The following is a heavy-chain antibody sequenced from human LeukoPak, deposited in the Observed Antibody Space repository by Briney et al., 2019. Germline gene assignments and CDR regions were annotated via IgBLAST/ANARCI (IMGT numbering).Heavy chain of an antibody. D-gene: IGHD3-10*01. CDR1: GFTFNNYA. CDR3: AKGSPYGSGSYFCDMDV. J-gene: IGHJ6*02. Sequence: GGSLRLSCAASGFTFNNYAMSWVRQAPGKGLEWVSGISGSGDSTHYADSVKGRFTISRDNSKNTLYMQMNSLRAEDTAAYYCAKGSPYGSGSYFCDMDVWGQGTTVTASS. CDR2: ISGSGDST. V-gene: IGHV3-23*01.